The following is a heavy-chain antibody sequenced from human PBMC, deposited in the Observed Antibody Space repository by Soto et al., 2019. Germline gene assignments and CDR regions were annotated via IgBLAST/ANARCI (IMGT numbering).Heavy chain of an antibody. CDR1: GYTLTEFS. CDR2: FDPEDGET. V-gene: IGHV1-24*01. Sequence: ASVKVSCKVSGYTLTEFSMHWVRQAPGKGLEWMGGFDPEDGETIYAQKFQGRVTMTEDTSTDTAYMELSSLRSEDTAVYYCATGDSGSYYYFDYWGQGTLVTVSS. J-gene: IGHJ4*02. CDR3: ATGDSGSYYYFDY. D-gene: IGHD1-26*01.